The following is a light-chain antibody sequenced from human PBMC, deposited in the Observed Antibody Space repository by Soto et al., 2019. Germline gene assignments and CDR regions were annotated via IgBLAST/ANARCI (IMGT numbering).Light chain of an antibody. V-gene: IGKV1-33*01. J-gene: IGKJ4*01. CDR3: QQYDVPPST. CDR2: DVS. Sequence: DIQMTQSPASLDASVGDRVTITCQASQDITRYLNWYQHKPGRAPQLLINDVSSLETGVPSRFSASGSGTPFTLTINGLQPEDLATYYCQQYDVPPSTFGGGTKVALK. CDR1: QDITRY.